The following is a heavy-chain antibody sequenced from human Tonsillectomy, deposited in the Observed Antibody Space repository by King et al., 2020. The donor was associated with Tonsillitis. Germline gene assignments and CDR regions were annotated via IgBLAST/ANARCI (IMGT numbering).Heavy chain of an antibody. J-gene: IGHJ6*02. CDR1: GFTFSSYA. D-gene: IGHD3-3*01. Sequence: VQLVESGGGLVQPGGSLRLSCAASGFTFSSYAMSWVRQAPGKGLEWVSAISGSGGSTYYADSVKGRCTISRDNSKNTLYLQMNSLRAEDTAVYYCAKDSSDFWGGYYYYGMDVWGQGTTVTVSS. CDR3: AKDSSDFWGGYYYYGMDV. V-gene: IGHV3-23*04. CDR2: ISGSGGST.